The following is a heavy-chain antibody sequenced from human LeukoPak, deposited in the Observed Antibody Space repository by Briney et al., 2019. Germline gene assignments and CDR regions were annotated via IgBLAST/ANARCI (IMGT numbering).Heavy chain of an antibody. V-gene: IGHV4-61*05. D-gene: IGHD2-15*01. J-gene: IGHJ4*02. Sequence: PSETLSLTCTVSGGSISSSSYYWGWIRQPPGKGLEWIGYIYYSGSTNYNPSLKSRVTISVDTSKNQFSLKLSSVTATDTAVYYCARASVVAATRFDYWGQGTLVTVSS. CDR1: GGSISSSSYY. CDR2: IYYSGST. CDR3: ARASVVAATRFDY.